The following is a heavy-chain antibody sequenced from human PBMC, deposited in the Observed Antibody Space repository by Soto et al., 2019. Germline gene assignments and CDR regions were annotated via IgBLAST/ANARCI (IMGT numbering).Heavy chain of an antibody. Sequence: GGSLRLSCAASGFTFSSYGMHWVRQAPGKGLEWVAVISYDGSNEYYADSVKGRFTISRDNSKNTLYLQMNSLRAEDTAVYYCATSFRYFDNWGQGTRVTVSS. D-gene: IGHD3-9*01. CDR3: ATSFRYFDN. CDR1: GFTFSSYG. J-gene: IGHJ5*02. V-gene: IGHV3-30*03. CDR2: ISYDGSNE.